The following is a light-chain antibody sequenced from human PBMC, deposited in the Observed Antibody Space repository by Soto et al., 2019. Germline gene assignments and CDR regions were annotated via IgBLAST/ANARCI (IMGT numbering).Light chain of an antibody. CDR1: SDDVGHYNY. Sequence: QSALTQPASVSGSPGQSITISCTGTSDDVGHYNYVSWYQQHPGKAPKLMIYDVSNRPSGISNRFSGSKSGNTASLTISGLQAEDEADYYCATWDGSLPGEVFGGGTQLTVL. CDR3: ATWDGSLPGEV. V-gene: IGLV2-14*03. CDR2: DVS. J-gene: IGLJ2*01.